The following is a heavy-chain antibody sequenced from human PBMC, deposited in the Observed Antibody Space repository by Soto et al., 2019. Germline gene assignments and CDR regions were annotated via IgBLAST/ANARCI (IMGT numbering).Heavy chain of an antibody. J-gene: IGHJ4*02. CDR2: IYPGDHET. Sequence: GESLKISCHCSGYTFSNLWVGWVRQLPGQGLEWMGIIYPGDHETRYSPSFHGKVTISAEKSINTAYLQWNSLEAEDSAFYCGPRSPRSSADFDHWGQGALVTVSS. D-gene: IGHD6-13*01. CDR1: GYTFSNLW. V-gene: IGHV5-51*01. CDR3: PRSPRSSADFDH.